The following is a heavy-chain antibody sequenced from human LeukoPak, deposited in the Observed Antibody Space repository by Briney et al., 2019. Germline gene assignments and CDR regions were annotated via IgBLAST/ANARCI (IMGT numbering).Heavy chain of an antibody. J-gene: IGHJ4*02. V-gene: IGHV3-66*01. CDR1: GFTFSSYG. D-gene: IGHD6-13*01. CDR2: IYSGGST. CDR3: ARDHRAAAGTVDY. Sequence: PGGSLRLSCAASGFTFSSYGMPWVRQAPGKGLEWVSVIYSGGSTYYADSVKGRFAISRDNSKNTLYLQMNSLRAEDTAVYYCARDHRAAAGTVDYWGQGTLVTVSS.